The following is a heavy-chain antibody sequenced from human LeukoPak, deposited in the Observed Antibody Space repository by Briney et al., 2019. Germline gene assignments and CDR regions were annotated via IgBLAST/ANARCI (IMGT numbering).Heavy chain of an antibody. CDR3: ARELVTSSY. V-gene: IGHV3-23*01. CDR2: TGGSGESS. Sequence: PGGSLRLSCAASGFAFSSYAMSWVRQAPGKGLEWVSATGGSGESSYYADSVQGRFTISRDNAKDSLYLQMNSLRAEDTAIYYCARELVTSSYWGQGTLVTVSS. D-gene: IGHD4-23*01. J-gene: IGHJ4*02. CDR1: GFAFSSYA.